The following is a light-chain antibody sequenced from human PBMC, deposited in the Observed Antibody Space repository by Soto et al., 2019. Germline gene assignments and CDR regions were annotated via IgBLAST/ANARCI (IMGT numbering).Light chain of an antibody. CDR2: DDS. V-gene: IGLV3-21*02. J-gene: IGLJ2*01. CDR1: NIGSKS. Sequence: SYELTQPPSVSVAPGQTARITCGGNNIGSKSVHWYQQKPGQAPVLVGYDDSDRPSGIPERFSGSNSGNTATLTISRVEAGDEADYYCQVWDSSSVVFGGGTKVTVL. CDR3: QVWDSSSVV.